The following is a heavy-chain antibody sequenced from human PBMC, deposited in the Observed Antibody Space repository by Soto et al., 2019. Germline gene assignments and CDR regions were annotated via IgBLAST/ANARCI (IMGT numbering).Heavy chain of an antibody. V-gene: IGHV5-10-1*01. CDR2: IDPSDSYT. CDR1: GYSFTSYW. CDR3: ARRHSSSSAFDP. D-gene: IGHD6-13*01. J-gene: IGHJ5*02. Sequence: PGESLKICCKGSGYSFTSYWISWVRQMPGKGLEWMGRIDPSDSYTNYSPSFQGHVTISADKSISTAYLQWSSLKASDTAMYYCARRHSSSSAFDPWGQGTLVTGSS.